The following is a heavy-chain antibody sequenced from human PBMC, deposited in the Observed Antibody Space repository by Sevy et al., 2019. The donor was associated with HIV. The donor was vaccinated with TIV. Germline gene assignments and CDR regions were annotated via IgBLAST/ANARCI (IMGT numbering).Heavy chain of an antibody. CDR2: IGTLLDT. J-gene: IGHJ3*01. CDR3: ARACTAAGYKSGPIDAFDV. CDR1: GSTFSTYD. Sequence: GGSLRLSCAASGSTFSTYDMHWVRQVAGEGLEWVSGIGTLLDTYYAASVKGRLIISRDNAKISLFLQMNSLRAGDTAIYDCARACTAAGYKSGPIDAFDVWGQGTVVTVSS. D-gene: IGHD6-13*01. V-gene: IGHV3-13*01.